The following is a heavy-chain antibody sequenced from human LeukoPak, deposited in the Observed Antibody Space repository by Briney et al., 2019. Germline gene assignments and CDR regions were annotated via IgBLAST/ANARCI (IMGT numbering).Heavy chain of an antibody. CDR2: IGPTGSDR. V-gene: IGHV3-21*06. D-gene: IGHD1-14*01. J-gene: IGHJ4*02. CDR3: ATVTNGRHYDY. Sequence: GGSLRLSCTASGLTFSTSGFNWVRQAPGKGLEWVASIGPTGSDRYHADSIKGRFTISRDNANNFLYLQMNSLRAEDTAVYYCATVTNGRHYDYWGQGTLLTVSS. CDR1: GLTFSTSG.